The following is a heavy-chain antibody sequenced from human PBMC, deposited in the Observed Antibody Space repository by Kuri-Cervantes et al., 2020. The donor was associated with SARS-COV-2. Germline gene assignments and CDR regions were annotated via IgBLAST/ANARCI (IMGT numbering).Heavy chain of an antibody. Sequence: GESLKISCAASGFTFSSYAMTWLRQAPGKGLEWVSVIYSGHYTTYYGDSVKGLFTIYRDNSKNTLYLQMNSLIAEDTAVYYCAKTEGAGSWNYFDAWGQGTLVTVSS. CDR3: AKTEGAGSWNYFDA. D-gene: IGHD6-13*01. J-gene: IGHJ4*02. V-gene: IGHV3-23*03. CDR1: GFTFSSYA. CDR2: IYSGHYTT.